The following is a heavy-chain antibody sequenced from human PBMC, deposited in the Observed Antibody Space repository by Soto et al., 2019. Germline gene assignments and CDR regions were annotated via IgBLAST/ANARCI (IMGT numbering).Heavy chain of an antibody. CDR1: AFTVSTNY. J-gene: IGHJ4*02. V-gene: IGHV3-53*01. D-gene: IGHD3-22*01. CDR2: IYSGGSK. CDR3: ARRSSGYPYYFDY. Sequence: GGSLRLSCSASAFTVSTNYMSWFRQAPGKGLVCVYLIYSGGSKYDAAAVKGRFITSSDNSKDTLYLQMNSLRADDTAVYYCARRSSGYPYYFDYWGQGTLVTVSS.